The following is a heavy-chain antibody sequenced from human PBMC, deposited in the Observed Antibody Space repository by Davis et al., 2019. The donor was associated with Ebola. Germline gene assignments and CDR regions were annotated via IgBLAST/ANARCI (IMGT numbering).Heavy chain of an antibody. J-gene: IGHJ4*02. Sequence: SETLSLTCPVSGGSISSTYYYWGWIRQPPGKGLEWIGSINYSGHTYFHPSLESRVTISVDTSKNQFSLRLTSVTAADTAVYYCARRRLSFEAIDYWGQGTLVTVSS. CDR2: INYSGHT. D-gene: IGHD1-26*01. CDR1: GGSISSTYYY. CDR3: ARRRLSFEAIDY. V-gene: IGHV4-39*01.